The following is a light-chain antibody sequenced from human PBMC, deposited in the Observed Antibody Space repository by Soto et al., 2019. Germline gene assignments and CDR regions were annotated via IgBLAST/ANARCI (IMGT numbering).Light chain of an antibody. CDR1: GSDIGYFNY. CDR3: KSYAVGSTYV. J-gene: IGLJ1*01. Sequence: QSVLAQPASVSVSPGQSITISCTGTGSDIGYFNYVSWYQQQPGKAPKLMIYEVDNRPSGVSIRFSGSKSGSTASLTISGLQAEDEADYYCKSYAVGSTYVFGTGTKVTVL. CDR2: EVD. V-gene: IGLV2-14*01.